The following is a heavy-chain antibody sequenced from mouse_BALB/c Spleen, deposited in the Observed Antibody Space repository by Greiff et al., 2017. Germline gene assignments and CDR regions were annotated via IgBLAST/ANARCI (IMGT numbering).Heavy chain of an antibody. V-gene: IGHV1-80*01. CDR1: GYAFSSYW. J-gene: IGHJ3*01. CDR2: IYPGDGDT. D-gene: IGHD3-1*01. Sequence: QVQLKQSGAELVRPGSSVKISCKASGYAFSSYWMNWVKQRPGQGLEWIGQIYPGDGDTNYNGKFKGKATLTADKSSSTAYMQLSSLTSEDSAVYFCARGGSGYVFAYWGQGTLVTVSA. CDR3: ARGGSGYVFAY.